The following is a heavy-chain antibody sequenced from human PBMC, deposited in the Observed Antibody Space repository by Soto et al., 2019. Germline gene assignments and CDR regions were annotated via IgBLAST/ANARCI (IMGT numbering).Heavy chain of an antibody. D-gene: IGHD6-13*01. CDR1: GYTFTSYG. CDR2: ISAYNGNT. Sequence: QVQLVQSGAEVKKPGASVKVSRKASGYTFTSYGISWVRQAPGQGLEWMGWISAYNGNTNYAQKLQGRVTMTTDTSTSTAYMELRSLRSDDTAVYYCARDSTYSSSWYSSYYYYYGMDVWGQGTTVTVSS. CDR3: ARDSTYSSSWYSSYYYYYGMDV. J-gene: IGHJ6*02. V-gene: IGHV1-18*04.